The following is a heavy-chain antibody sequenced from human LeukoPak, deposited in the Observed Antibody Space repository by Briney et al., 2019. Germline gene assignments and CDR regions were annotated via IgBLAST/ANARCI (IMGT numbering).Heavy chain of an antibody. D-gene: IGHD6-19*01. V-gene: IGHV1-69*05. CDR1: GGIFSSYA. CDR2: IIPIFGTA. J-gene: IGHJ4*02. CDR3: ARDRIAVAVVYYFDY. Sequence: SVKVSCKASGGIFSSYAISWVRQAPGQGLEWMGRIIPIFGTANYAQKFQGRVTITTDESTSTAYMELSSLRSEDTAVYYCARDRIAVAVVYYFDYWGQGTLVTVSS.